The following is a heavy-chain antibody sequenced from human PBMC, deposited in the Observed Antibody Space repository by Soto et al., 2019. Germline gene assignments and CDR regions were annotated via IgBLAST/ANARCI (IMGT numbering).Heavy chain of an antibody. D-gene: IGHD6-6*01. J-gene: IGHJ5*02. CDR1: GGSISSSNW. CDR2: IYHSGST. Sequence: PSETLSLTCAVSGGSISSSNWWSWVRQPPGKGLEWIGEIYHSGSTNYNPSLKSRVTISVDKSKNQFSLKLSSVTAADTAVYYCARDPLWGSLSSSGANWFDPWGQGTLVTVSS. CDR3: ARDPLWGSLSSSGANWFDP. V-gene: IGHV4-4*02.